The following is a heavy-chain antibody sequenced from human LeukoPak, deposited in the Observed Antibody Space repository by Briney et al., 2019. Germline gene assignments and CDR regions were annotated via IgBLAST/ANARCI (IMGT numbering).Heavy chain of an antibody. J-gene: IGHJ5*02. CDR1: GFTVSSNY. V-gene: IGHV3-53*01. CDR2: IYSGGST. D-gene: IGHD4-17*01. CDR3: ARASDYDGWFDP. Sequence: PGGSLRLSCAASGFTVSSNYMSWVRQAPGKGLEWVSVIYSGGSTYYADSVKGRFTISRDDSKNTLYLQMNSLRAEDTAVYYCARASDYDGWFDPWGQGTLVTVSS.